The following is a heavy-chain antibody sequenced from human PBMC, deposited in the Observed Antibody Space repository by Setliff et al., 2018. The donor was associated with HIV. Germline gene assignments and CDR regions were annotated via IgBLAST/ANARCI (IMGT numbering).Heavy chain of an antibody. CDR2: ISPVFGTT. CDR1: GGTFSSYA. D-gene: IGHD3-22*01. Sequence: SVKVSCKASGGTFSSYAISWVRQAPGQGLDWMGGISPVFGTTNYAQKFQGRVTITADESTSAAYMELSSLGSEDTAVYYCARGGVYYYDSSGWSMDYWGQGTLVTVSS. V-gene: IGHV1-69*13. CDR3: ARGGVYYYDSSGWSMDY. J-gene: IGHJ4*02.